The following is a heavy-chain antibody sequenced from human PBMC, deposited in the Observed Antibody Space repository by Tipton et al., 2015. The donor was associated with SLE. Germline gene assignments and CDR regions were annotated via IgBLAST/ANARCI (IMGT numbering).Heavy chain of an antibody. CDR1: GFTFSKHW. Sequence: SLRLSCVVSGFTFSKHWMSWVRQAPGKGLAGVANINKDGSEKYYVDSVKGRFTISRDSAKNSLYLQMNSLRAEDTAVYYCVGPLAQPPADWGQGTLVTVS. CDR2: INKDGSEK. D-gene: IGHD3-16*01. CDR3: VGPLAQPPAD. V-gene: IGHV3-7*01. J-gene: IGHJ4*02.